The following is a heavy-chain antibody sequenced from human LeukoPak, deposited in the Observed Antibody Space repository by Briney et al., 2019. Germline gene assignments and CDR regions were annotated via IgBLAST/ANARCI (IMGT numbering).Heavy chain of an antibody. D-gene: IGHD4-17*01. J-gene: IGHJ5*02. V-gene: IGHV4-39*07. CDR2: IYYSGST. Sequence: SETLSLTCTVSGDSISSSSSYWGWIRQPPGEGLEWIGSIYYSGSTNYNPSLKSRVTISIGTSKKQFSLKLNSVTAADTAVYYCARVTSGDYIFWFDPWGQGTLVTVSS. CDR1: GDSISSSSSY. CDR3: ARVTSGDYIFWFDP.